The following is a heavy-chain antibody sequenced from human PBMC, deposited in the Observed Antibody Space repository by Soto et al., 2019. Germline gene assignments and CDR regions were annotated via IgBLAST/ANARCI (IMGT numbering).Heavy chain of an antibody. CDR3: ARGAEYYDFWSGFGDI. V-gene: IGHV3-11*06. J-gene: IGHJ3*02. CDR1: GFTFSDYY. Sequence: GGSLRLSCAASGFTFSDYYMSWIRQAPGKGLEWVSYISSSSSYTNYADSVKGRFTISRDNAKNSLYLQMNSLRAEDTAVYYCARGAEYYDFWSGFGDIWGQGTMVTVSS. D-gene: IGHD3-3*01. CDR2: ISSSSSYT.